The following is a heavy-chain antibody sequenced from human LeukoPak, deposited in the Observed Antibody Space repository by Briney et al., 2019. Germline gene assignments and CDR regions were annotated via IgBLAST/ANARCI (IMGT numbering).Heavy chain of an antibody. D-gene: IGHD6-13*01. CDR1: GFTFSSYG. Sequence: TGGSLRLSCAASGFTFSSYGMHWVRQAPGKGLEWVAVISYDGSNKYYADSVKGRFTISRDNSKNTLYLQMNSLRAEDTAVYYCARSSAFSSSWYLTKYYYYGMDVWGQGTTVTVSS. CDR2: ISYDGSNK. J-gene: IGHJ6*02. V-gene: IGHV3-30*03. CDR3: ARSSAFSSSWYLTKYYYYGMDV.